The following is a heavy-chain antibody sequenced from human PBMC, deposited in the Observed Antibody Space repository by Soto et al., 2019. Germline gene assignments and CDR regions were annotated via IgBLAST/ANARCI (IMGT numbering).Heavy chain of an antibody. Sequence: GGSLRLSCAAPGFTFSSYEMNWVRQAPGKGLEWVSYISSSGNTIHYADSVKGRFTISGDNAKNSLYLQMNSLRAEDTAIYYCARGPRGSDKYYFDYWGQGTLVTVSS. D-gene: IGHD5-12*01. V-gene: IGHV3-48*03. CDR1: GFTFSSYE. CDR3: ARGPRGSDKYYFDY. J-gene: IGHJ4*02. CDR2: ISSSGNTI.